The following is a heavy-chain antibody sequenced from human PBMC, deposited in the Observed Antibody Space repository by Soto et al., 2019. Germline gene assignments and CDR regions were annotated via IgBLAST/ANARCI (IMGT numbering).Heavy chain of an antibody. J-gene: IGHJ3*02. CDR3: AKQLRNFDWDDAFDI. CDR1: GFTFSSYW. CDR2: INSDGSST. D-gene: IGHD3-9*01. V-gene: IGHV3-74*01. Sequence: GGSVRLSCAASGFTFSSYWMHWVRQAPGKGLVWVSRINSDGSSTSYADSVKGRFTISRDNSKNTLYLQMNGLRAEDTAVFYCAKQLRNFDWDDAFDIWGQGTTVTVSS.